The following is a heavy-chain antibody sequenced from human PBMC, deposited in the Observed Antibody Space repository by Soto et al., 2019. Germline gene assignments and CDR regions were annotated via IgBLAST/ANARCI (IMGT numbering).Heavy chain of an antibody. D-gene: IGHD6-13*01. CDR2: ILPMLDIT. V-gene: IGHV1-69*02. CDR1: GGTFSTYT. Sequence: QVQLVQSGAEVKKPGSSVKVSCKASGGTFSTYTIIWVRQAHGQGLEWMGRILPMLDITNSAQRFQGRVTITADKSTGTAYLELSSLRSEDTAVYYCTLGSWSAETFDIWGRGTMVTVSS. CDR3: TLGSWSAETFDI. J-gene: IGHJ3*02.